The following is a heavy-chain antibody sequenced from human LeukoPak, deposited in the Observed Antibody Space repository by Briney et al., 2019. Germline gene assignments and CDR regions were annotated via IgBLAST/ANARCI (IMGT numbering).Heavy chain of an antibody. V-gene: IGHV3-33*01. CDR1: GFTFSSYG. CDR3: ARGGSPKGAFDI. D-gene: IGHD1-26*01. Sequence: GGSLRLSCAASGFTFSSYGMHWVRQAPGKGLEWVAVIWYDGSNKYYAGSVKGRFTISRDNSKNTLYLQMNSLRAEDTAVYYCARGGSPKGAFDIWGQGTMVTVSS. J-gene: IGHJ3*02. CDR2: IWYDGSNK.